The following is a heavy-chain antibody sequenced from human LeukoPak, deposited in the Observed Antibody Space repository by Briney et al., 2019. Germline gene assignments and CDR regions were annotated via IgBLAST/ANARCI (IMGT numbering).Heavy chain of an antibody. CDR3: ARDIAAAGLFFDY. D-gene: IGHD6-13*01. CDR1: GFTFSSYW. Sequence: GGSLRLSCAASGFTFSSYWMSWVRQAPGKGLEWVANMKYDGSEKDYVDSVKGRFTISRDNAKNSLYLQMNSLRAEDTAVYYCARDIAAAGLFFDYWGQGTLVTVCS. CDR2: MKYDGSEK. V-gene: IGHV3-7*01. J-gene: IGHJ4*02.